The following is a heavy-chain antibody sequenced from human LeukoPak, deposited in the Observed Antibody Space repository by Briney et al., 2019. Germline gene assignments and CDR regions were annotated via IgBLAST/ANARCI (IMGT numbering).Heavy chain of an antibody. CDR2: ISGTGGST. V-gene: IGHV3-23*01. J-gene: IGHJ4*02. D-gene: IGHD6-19*01. CDR3: TKGSMKSSGYDS. CDR1: GFTFTSSV. Sequence: PGGSLRLSCAASGFTFTSSVMSWVRRAPGKGLEWVSAISGTGGSTFYADSVKGRFTISRDNSKNTLYLQMNSLRADDTAVFYCTKGSMKSSGYDSWGQGTLVTVSS.